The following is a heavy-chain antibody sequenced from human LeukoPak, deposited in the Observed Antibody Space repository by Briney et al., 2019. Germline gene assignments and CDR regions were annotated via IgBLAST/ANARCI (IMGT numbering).Heavy chain of an antibody. CDR3: ARGEKSGVAYTNWLDS. CDR1: GFTFSSYA. CDR2: IKPDGSEQ. J-gene: IGHJ5*01. Sequence: PGRSLRLSCAASGFTFSSYAMHWVRQAPGEGLDWVAAIKPDGSEQYYVDSVKGRFTISRDNAKNSLFLQMNSLRAEDTALYYCARGEKSGVAYTNWLDSWGQGTLVPVSS. D-gene: IGHD3-3*01. V-gene: IGHV3-7*01.